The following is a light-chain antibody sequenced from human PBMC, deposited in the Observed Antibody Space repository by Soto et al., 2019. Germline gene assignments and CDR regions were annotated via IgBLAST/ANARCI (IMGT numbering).Light chain of an antibody. V-gene: IGKV3-15*01. Sequence: EIVMTQSPATLSVSLGERVTLSCRASQPVSRNFAWYRQKPGQAPTLLIYGASTRATGVPGRFSGSGSGTEFTLTISSLQSEDFAVFYCQQYKDWPYTFGQGTKLEIK. CDR2: GAS. CDR1: QPVSRN. CDR3: QQYKDWPYT. J-gene: IGKJ2*01.